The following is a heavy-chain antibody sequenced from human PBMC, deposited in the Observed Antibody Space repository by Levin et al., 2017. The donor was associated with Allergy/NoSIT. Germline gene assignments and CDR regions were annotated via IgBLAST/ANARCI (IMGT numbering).Heavy chain of an antibody. D-gene: IGHD3-22*01. Sequence: SCAASGFTFSSYGMHWVRQAPGKGLEWVAVISYDGSNKYYADSVKGRFTISRDNSKNTLYLQMNSLRAEDTAVYYCAKDQYYYDSSSYFDYWGQGTLVTVSS. CDR3: AKDQYYYDSSSYFDY. V-gene: IGHV3-30*18. CDR1: GFTFSSYG. CDR2: ISYDGSNK. J-gene: IGHJ4*02.